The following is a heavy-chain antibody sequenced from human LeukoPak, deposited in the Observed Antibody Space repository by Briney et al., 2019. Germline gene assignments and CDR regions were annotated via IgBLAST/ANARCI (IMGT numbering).Heavy chain of an antibody. D-gene: IGHD1/OR15-1a*01. CDR2: ISYDGSNK. CDR3: ARDRTGSNWDKGRPDTFDI. CDR1: GFIFSNYG. Sequence: GKSLRLSCAASGFIFSNYGMHWVRQAPGKGLEWVAVISYDGSNKYYADSVKGRFTISRDNSKNTLYLQMNSLRAEDTAVYYCARDRTGSNWDKGRPDTFDIWGQGTMVTVSS. V-gene: IGHV3-30*03. J-gene: IGHJ3*02.